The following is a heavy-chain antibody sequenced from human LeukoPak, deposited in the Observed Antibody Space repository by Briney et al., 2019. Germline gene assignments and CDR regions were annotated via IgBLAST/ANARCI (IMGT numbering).Heavy chain of an antibody. CDR1: GFTFSTYS. D-gene: IGHD1-26*01. CDR2: ISSSSYI. CDR3: ASLLKAEQGAFDI. Sequence: GGSLRLSCAASGFTFSTYSINWVRQAPGKGLEWVSSISSSSYIYYADSVKGRFTISRDNAKNSLYLQMNSLRAEDTAVYYCASLLKAEQGAFDIWGQGIMVTVSS. J-gene: IGHJ3*02. V-gene: IGHV3-21*01.